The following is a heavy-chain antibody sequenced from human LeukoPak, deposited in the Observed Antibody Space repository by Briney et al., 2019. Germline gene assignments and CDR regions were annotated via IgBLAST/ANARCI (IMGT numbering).Heavy chain of an antibody. Sequence: GGSLRLSRSASGFTFSSYAMHWVRQAPGKGLEYVSAISSNGGSTYYADSVKGRFTISRDNSKNTLYLQMNSLRAEDTAVYYCAREGNYDILTGYRYYYYYGMDVWGQGTTVTVSS. V-gene: IGHV3-64*04. CDR3: AREGNYDILTGYRYYYYYGMDV. CDR2: ISSNGGST. D-gene: IGHD3-9*01. CDR1: GFTFSSYA. J-gene: IGHJ6*02.